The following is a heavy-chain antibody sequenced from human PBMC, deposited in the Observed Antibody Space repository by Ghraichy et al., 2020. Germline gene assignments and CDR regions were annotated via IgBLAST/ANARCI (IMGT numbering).Heavy chain of an antibody. D-gene: IGHD3-10*01. V-gene: IGHV4-34*01. CDR2: INHSGST. CDR1: GGSFSGYY. CDR3: AREKRMVQGVRGWHYFDY. Sequence: SETLSLTCAVYGGSFSGYYWSWIRQPPGKGLEWIGEINHSGSTNYNPSLKSRVTISVDTSKNQFSLKLSSVTAADTAVYYCAREKRMVQGVRGWHYFDYWGQGTLVTVSS. J-gene: IGHJ4*02.